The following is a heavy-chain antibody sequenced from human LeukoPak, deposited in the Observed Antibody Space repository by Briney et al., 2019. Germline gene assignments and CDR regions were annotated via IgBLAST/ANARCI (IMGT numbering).Heavy chain of an antibody. V-gene: IGHV4-61*02. Sequence: SETLSLTCTVSGGSISSGSYYWSWIRQPAGKGLEWIGRIYTSGSTNYNPSLKSRVTISVDTSKNQFSLKLSSVTAADTAVYYCARGEGYYGSGSYPMYYYYMDVWGKGTTVTISS. CDR2: IYTSGST. CDR1: GGSISSGSYY. J-gene: IGHJ6*03. D-gene: IGHD3-10*01. CDR3: ARGEGYYGSGSYPMYYYYMDV.